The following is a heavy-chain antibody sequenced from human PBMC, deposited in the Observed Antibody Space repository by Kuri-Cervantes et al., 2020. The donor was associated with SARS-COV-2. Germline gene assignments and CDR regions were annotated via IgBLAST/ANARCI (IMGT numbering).Heavy chain of an antibody. CDR2: IRYDGSNK. Sequence: GESLKISCAASGFTFSSYGMHWVRQAPGKGLEWVAFIRYDGSNKYYADSVKGRFTISRDNAKNSLYLQMNSLRAEDTALYYCARGGHAQGSGRPLDYWGQGTLVTVSS. D-gene: IGHD3-10*01. J-gene: IGHJ4*02. CDR3: ARGGHAQGSGRPLDY. CDR1: GFTFSSYG. V-gene: IGHV3-30*02.